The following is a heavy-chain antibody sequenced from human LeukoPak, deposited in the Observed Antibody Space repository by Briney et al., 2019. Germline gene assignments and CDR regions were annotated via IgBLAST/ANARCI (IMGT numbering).Heavy chain of an antibody. Sequence: GGSLRLSCAASGFTFSDEYMSWIRQAPGKGLEWISCVSNSGSTIYYADSVKGRFTISRDNVKNSLYLQMNSLRVEDTAVYYCARDGAYSASNIWGQGTMVAVCS. CDR3: ARDGAYSASNI. CDR1: GFTFSDEY. J-gene: IGHJ3*02. V-gene: IGHV3-11*01. D-gene: IGHD6-13*01. CDR2: VSNSGSTI.